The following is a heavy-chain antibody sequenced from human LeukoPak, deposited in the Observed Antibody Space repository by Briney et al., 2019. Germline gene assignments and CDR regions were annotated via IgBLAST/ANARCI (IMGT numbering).Heavy chain of an antibody. CDR3: ARDGSCFDF. J-gene: IGHJ4*02. V-gene: IGHV3-7*01. CDR1: GFTFSEYW. CDR2: IKGDGSKI. Sequence: GGSLRLSCGASGFTFSEYWMTWVRQAPGRGPEWVANIKGDGSKIYYVDSVKGRFTISRDNDKNSLYLQMTNLRVEDTAVYHCARDGSCFDFWGQGALVTGSS. D-gene: IGHD2-15*01.